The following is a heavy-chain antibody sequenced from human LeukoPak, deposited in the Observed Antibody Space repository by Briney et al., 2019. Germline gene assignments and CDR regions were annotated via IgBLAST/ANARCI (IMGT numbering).Heavy chain of an antibody. Sequence: ASVTVSCTASGYTFTSYAMHWVRQAPGQRLEWMGWINAGNGNTKYSQKFQGRVTITRDTSASTAYMELSSLRSEDTAVYYCAGHCSSTSCRRSWFDPWGQGTLVTVSS. CDR2: INAGNGNT. CDR3: AGHCSSTSCRRSWFDP. J-gene: IGHJ5*02. V-gene: IGHV1-3*01. CDR1: GYTFTSYA. D-gene: IGHD2-2*01.